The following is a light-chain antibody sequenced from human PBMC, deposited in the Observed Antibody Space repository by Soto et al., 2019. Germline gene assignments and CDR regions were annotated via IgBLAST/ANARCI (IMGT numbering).Light chain of an antibody. CDR1: QSVSIY. CDR2: KAS. Sequence: DIQMTQSPSTLSASVGDRVTITCRASQSVSIYLNWYQQKPGKAPKLLIYKASSLESGVPSRFSGSGSGTEFTLTISSLQPDDFATYYCQQYNSYSTFGQGTKVDIK. J-gene: IGKJ1*01. V-gene: IGKV1-5*03. CDR3: QQYNSYST.